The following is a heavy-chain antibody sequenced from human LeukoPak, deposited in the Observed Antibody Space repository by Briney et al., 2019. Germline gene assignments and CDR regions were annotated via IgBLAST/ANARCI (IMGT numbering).Heavy chain of an antibody. CDR1: GYTFTSYG. Sequence: ASVKVSCKASGYTFTSYGISWVRQAPGQGLEWMGWISAYNGNTNYAQKLQGRVTMTTDTSTSTAYMELRSLRSDDTAVYYCARARVGPAASSNWFDPWGQGTLVTVSS. J-gene: IGHJ5*02. CDR3: ARARVGPAASSNWFDP. CDR2: ISAYNGNT. V-gene: IGHV1-18*01. D-gene: IGHD2-2*01.